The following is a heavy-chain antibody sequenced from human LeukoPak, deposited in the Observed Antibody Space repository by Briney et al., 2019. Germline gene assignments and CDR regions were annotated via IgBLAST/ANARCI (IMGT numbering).Heavy chain of an antibody. CDR3: ARDKGRAYSYGYVDY. J-gene: IGHJ4*02. V-gene: IGHV1-18*01. Sequence: ASVKVSCKTSGYTFTTFGINWVRQAPGQGLEWMGWISPYNGNTNYAQKLQGRVTMTTDTSTNTAYMELMSLRSDDTAVYYCARDKGRAYSYGYVDYWGQGTLVTVS. D-gene: IGHD5-18*01. CDR2: ISPYNGNT. CDR1: GYTFTTFG.